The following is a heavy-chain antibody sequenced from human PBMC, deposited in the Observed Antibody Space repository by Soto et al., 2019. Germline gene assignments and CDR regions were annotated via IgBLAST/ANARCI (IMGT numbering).Heavy chain of an antibody. CDR3: TTYYDILTGYYFGY. D-gene: IGHD3-9*01. Sequence: GGSLRLSCASSGFTFSNAWMNWVRQAPGKGLEWVGRIKSKTDGGTTDYAAPVKGRFTISRDDSKNTLYLQMNSLKTEDTAVYYCTTYYDILTGYYFGYWGQGTLVTVSS. CDR2: IKSKTDGGTT. V-gene: IGHV3-15*07. J-gene: IGHJ4*02. CDR1: GFTFSNAW.